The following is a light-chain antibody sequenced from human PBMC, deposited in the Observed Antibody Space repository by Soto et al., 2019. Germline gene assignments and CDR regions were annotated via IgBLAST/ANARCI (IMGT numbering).Light chain of an antibody. CDR1: RSDIGSNF. CDR2: NSN. J-gene: IGLJ1*01. V-gene: IGLV1-44*01. CDR3: AAWDDSLTGAV. Sequence: QSVLSQPPSASGTPGQTVIISCSGSRSDIGSNFVNWYQHLPGTAPKLLIYNSNQRPSGVPDRFSGSKSGTSAFLAISGLQSEDEADYYCAAWDDSLTGAVFGTGTKVT.